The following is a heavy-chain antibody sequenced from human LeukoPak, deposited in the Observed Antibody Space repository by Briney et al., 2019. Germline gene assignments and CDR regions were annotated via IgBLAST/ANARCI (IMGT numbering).Heavy chain of an antibody. CDR3: ARDGTIYYYYMDV. D-gene: IGHD3-9*01. CDR1: GYTFTGYY. V-gene: IGHV1-2*02. J-gene: IGHJ6*03. CDR2: INPNSGGT. Sequence: GASVKVSCKASGYTFTGYYMHWVRQAPGQGLEWMGWINPNSGGTNYAQKFQGKVTMTRDTSISTAYMELSRLRSDDTAVYYCARDGTIYYYYMDVWGKGTTVTVSS.